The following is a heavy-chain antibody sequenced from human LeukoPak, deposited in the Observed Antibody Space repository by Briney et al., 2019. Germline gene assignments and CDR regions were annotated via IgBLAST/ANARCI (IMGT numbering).Heavy chain of an antibody. CDR1: GFTVSSNY. Sequence: GGSLRLSCAASGFTVSSNYMSWVRQAPGMGLEWVSVIYSGGSTYYADSVKGRFTISRDNSKNTLYLQMNSLRAEDTAVYYCARPYYYDSSGLTDTFDYWGQGTLVTVSS. CDR3: ARPYYYDSSGLTDTFDY. J-gene: IGHJ4*02. CDR2: IYSGGST. V-gene: IGHV3-66*04. D-gene: IGHD3-22*01.